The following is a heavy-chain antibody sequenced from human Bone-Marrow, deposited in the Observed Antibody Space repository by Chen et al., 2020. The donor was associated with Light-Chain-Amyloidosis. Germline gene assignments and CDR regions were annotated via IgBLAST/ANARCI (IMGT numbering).Heavy chain of an antibody. D-gene: IGHD5-12*01. V-gene: IGHV4-59*08. CDR3: ARRGDGYNFDY. CDR1: CGSISIYY. J-gene: IGHJ4*02. CDR2: IYSSGNS. Sequence: QVQLQESGPGLVKPSETLSLTCSVSCGSISIYYWSWIRQPPGKGLEWIGYIYSSGNSNYNPSRKSRVTISIDTSKNQFSLKLSSVTAADTAVYYCARRGDGYNFDYWDQGTLVTVSS.